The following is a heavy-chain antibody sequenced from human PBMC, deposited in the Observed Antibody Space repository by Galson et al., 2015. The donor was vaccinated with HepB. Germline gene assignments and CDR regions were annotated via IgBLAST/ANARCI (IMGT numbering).Heavy chain of an antibody. CDR1: EFTFTTYW. Sequence: SLRLSCAASEFTFTTYWMSWVRQAPGKGLEWVANINQDGSDKYYVDSVKGRFTISRDNTKNSLNLQMNSLRAEDTAVYYCARGGYTFDYWGQGTLVTVSS. CDR3: ARGGYTFDY. D-gene: IGHD5-24*01. V-gene: IGHV3-7*01. CDR2: INQDGSDK. J-gene: IGHJ4*02.